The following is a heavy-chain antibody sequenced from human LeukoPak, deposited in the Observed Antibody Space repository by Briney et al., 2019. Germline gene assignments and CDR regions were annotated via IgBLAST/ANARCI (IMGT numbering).Heavy chain of an antibody. CDR1: GFTFGRYA. V-gene: IGHV3-30*18. D-gene: IGHD3-22*01. CDR3: AKYAAAGAYDRHSEIDS. J-gene: IGHJ4*02. CDR2: IAYDGSNK. Sequence: GGSLRLSCTASGFTFGRYAMHWLRQAPGKGLEWVAVIAYDGSNKYSADSLKGQGRFTISRDNSKNTLFLEMNSLRPEDTAVYYCAKYAAAGAYDRHSEIDSWGQGTLVTVSS.